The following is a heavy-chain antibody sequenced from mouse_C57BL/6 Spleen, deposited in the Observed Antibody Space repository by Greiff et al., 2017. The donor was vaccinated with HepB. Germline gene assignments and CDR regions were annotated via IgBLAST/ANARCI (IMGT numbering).Heavy chain of an antibody. CDR2: ISSGSSTI. CDR1: GFTFSDYG. J-gene: IGHJ4*01. CDR3: ARSLGGREAMDY. D-gene: IGHD3-3*01. Sequence: EVHLVESGGGLVKPGGSLKLSCAASGFTFSDYGMHWVRQAPEKGLEWVAYISSGSSTIYYADTVKGRFTISRDNAKNTLFLQMTSLRSEDTAMYYCARSLGGREAMDYWGQGTSVTVSS. V-gene: IGHV5-17*01.